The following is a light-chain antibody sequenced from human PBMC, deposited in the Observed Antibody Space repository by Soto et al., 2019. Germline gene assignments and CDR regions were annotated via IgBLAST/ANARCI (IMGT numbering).Light chain of an antibody. V-gene: IGKV3-20*01. J-gene: IGKJ5*01. CDR3: QKYGRAPIT. Sequence: EIVLTQSPGTLSLSPGERATLSCRASQTVSNSLLAWYQQKLGQSPRILIYGESTRATGIPDRLIGSGSGTDLNLTISRLEPEDFAVYVCQKYGRAPITCGQGTRLEIK. CDR2: GES. CDR1: QTVSNSL.